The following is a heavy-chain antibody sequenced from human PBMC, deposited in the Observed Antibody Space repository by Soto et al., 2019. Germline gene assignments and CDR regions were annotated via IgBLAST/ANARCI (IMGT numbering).Heavy chain of an antibody. CDR2: MSPNNGHT. Sequence: QVQLVQSGAEVKKPGASVTVSCKASGYTFTSHDINWVRQTTGQGLEWMGWMSPNNGHTGYAQNFQGSVSMTMNTSISTAYMEVTGLRSDATAVYYCARRQNHDHAWYFDLWGRGTPLTVSS. V-gene: IGHV1-8*01. CDR1: GYTFTSHD. CDR3: ARRQNHDHAWYFDL. J-gene: IGHJ2*01.